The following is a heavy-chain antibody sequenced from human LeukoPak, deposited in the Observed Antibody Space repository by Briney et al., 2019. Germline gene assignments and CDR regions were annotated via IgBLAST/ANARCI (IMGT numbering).Heavy chain of an antibody. Sequence: SVKVSCKASGGTFSSYAISWVRQAPGQGPEWMGGIIPIFGTANYAQKFQGRVTITADKSTSTAYMELSSLRSEDTAVYYCASETSGYYHDYWGQGTLVTVSS. V-gene: IGHV1-69*06. CDR1: GGTFSSYA. J-gene: IGHJ4*02. CDR3: ASETSGYYHDY. CDR2: IIPIFGTA. D-gene: IGHD3-22*01.